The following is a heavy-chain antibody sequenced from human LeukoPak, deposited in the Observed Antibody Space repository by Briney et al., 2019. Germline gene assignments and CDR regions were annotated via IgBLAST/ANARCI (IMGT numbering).Heavy chain of an antibody. Sequence: ASVKVSCKASGGTFSSYAISWVRQAPGQGLEWMGRIIPIFGIANYAQKFQGRVTITADKSTSTAYMELSSLRSEDTAVYYCVRGGGAAGPRGWFDPWGQGTLVTVSS. CDR3: VRGGGAAGPRGWFDP. V-gene: IGHV1-69*04. D-gene: IGHD6-13*01. CDR2: IIPIFGIA. CDR1: GGTFSSYA. J-gene: IGHJ5*02.